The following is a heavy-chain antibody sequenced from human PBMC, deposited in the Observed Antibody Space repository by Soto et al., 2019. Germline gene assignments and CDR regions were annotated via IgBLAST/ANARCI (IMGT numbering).Heavy chain of an antibody. D-gene: IGHD6-19*01. CDR3: ASRSSGWYFDY. Sequence: EVQLLESGGGLVQPGGSLRLSCAASGLTFSSYAMNWVRQAPGKGLEWVSVISGSGVSTYYADSVKGRFTISRDNSKNTMYLQMNSLRAEDTAVYYCASRSSGWYFDYWGQGTMVTVSS. CDR2: ISGSGVST. J-gene: IGHJ4*02. CDR1: GLTFSSYA. V-gene: IGHV3-23*01.